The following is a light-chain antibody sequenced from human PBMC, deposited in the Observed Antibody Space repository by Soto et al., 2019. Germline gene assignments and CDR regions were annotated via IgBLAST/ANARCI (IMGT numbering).Light chain of an antibody. CDR2: GAS. CDR1: QSLTNNY. Sequence: EIVLTQSPVTLSLSPWGRATLSCRASQSLTNNYFAWYQQKPGRALRLLIDGASTRATGIPDRFSGSGSGTEFTLTISSLQPDDFATYYCQQYNSIGTGGQGTKVDIK. V-gene: IGKV3-20*01. J-gene: IGKJ1*01. CDR3: QQYNSIGT.